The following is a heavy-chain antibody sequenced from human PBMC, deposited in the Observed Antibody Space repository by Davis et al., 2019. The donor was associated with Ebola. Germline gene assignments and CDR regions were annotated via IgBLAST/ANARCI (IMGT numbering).Heavy chain of an antibody. CDR2: INPNSGGT. Sequence: ASVKVSCKASGYTFTGYYMHWVRQAPGQGLEWMGRINPNSGGTKYSQKFQGRVTITRDTSASTAYMELSSLRSEDTSVYYCARDRGGDYSFDYWGQGTLVTVSS. V-gene: IGHV1-2*06. J-gene: IGHJ4*02. CDR3: ARDRGGDYSFDY. D-gene: IGHD3-10*01. CDR1: GYTFTGYY.